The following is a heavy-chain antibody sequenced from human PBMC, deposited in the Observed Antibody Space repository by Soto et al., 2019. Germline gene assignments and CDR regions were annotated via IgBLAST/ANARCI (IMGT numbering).Heavy chain of an antibody. V-gene: IGHV3-9*01. D-gene: IGHD3-3*01. CDR1: GLNFDDFA. Sequence: GGSLRLSCVGTGLNFDDFAMHWVRQAPGKGLEWVSGITWNSRVLAYADSVKGRFTISRDNARNSLYLQMDSLRDEDTALYYCAKGRYDFWSPYYLDSWGQGTLVTVSS. CDR3: AKGRYDFWSPYYLDS. CDR2: ITWNSRVL. J-gene: IGHJ4*02.